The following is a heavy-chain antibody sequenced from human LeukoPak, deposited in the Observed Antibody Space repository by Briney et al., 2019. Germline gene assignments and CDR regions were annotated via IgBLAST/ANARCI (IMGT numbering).Heavy chain of an antibody. Sequence: GGSLRLSCAASGFTFSSYAMSWVRQAPGKGLEWGSAISGSGGSTYYADSVKGRFTISRDNSKNTLYLQMNSLRAEDTAVYYCAKDDLWFGEFVPYYYYGMDVWGQGTTVTVSS. CDR2: ISGSGGST. V-gene: IGHV3-23*01. CDR3: AKDDLWFGEFVPYYYYGMDV. D-gene: IGHD3-10*01. J-gene: IGHJ6*02. CDR1: GFTFSSYA.